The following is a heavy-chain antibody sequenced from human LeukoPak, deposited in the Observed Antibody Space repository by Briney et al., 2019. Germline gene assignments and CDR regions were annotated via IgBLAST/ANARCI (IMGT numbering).Heavy chain of an antibody. CDR2: IYYSGST. Sequence: PSETLSLTCTVSGGSISSYYWSWIRQPPGKGLEWIGYIYYSGSTNYNPSLKSRVTISVDTSKNQFSLKLSSVTAADTAVYYCARDSVGSSWPNSFDPWGQGTLVTVSS. CDR3: ARDSVGSSWPNSFDP. V-gene: IGHV4-59*01. D-gene: IGHD6-13*01. J-gene: IGHJ5*02. CDR1: GGSISSYY.